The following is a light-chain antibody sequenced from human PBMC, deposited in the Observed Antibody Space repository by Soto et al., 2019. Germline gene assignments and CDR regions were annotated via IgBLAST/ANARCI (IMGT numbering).Light chain of an antibody. J-gene: IGKJ2*01. Sequence: DIQMTQSPSTLSASVGDRVTITCRASQSISSWLAWYQQKPGKAPKLLIYKASSWASGVPSRFSGSGSGTEFTLTISSLQPDDFAAYYCQQYNSYSRTFGQGTKLEIK. CDR3: QQYNSYSRT. CDR2: KAS. CDR1: QSISSW. V-gene: IGKV1-5*03.